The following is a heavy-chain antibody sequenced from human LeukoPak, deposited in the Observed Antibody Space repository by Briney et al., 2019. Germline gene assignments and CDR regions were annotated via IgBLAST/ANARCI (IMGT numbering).Heavy chain of an antibody. CDR3: ARDPGIAAAGGAAPVWFDP. D-gene: IGHD6-13*01. CDR2: IIPIFGTA. CDR1: GYTCTAYY. Sequence: SVKVSCKASGYTCTAYYMHWVRQAPGQRVEWMGGIIPIFGTANYAQKFQGRVTITADESTSTAYMELSRLRSEDTAVYYCARDPGIAAAGGAAPVWFDPWGQGTLVTVSS. V-gene: IGHV1-69*13. J-gene: IGHJ5*02.